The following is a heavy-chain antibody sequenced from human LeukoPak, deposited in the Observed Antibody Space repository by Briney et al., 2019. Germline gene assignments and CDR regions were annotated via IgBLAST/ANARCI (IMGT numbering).Heavy chain of an antibody. D-gene: IGHD4-17*01. V-gene: IGHV1-46*01. CDR3: ARDRSGTVPYFDY. CDR1: RYTFTSYY. Sequence: VASPKVSCEPSRYTFTSYYMHWVPQTPGRGVGRMGIINPSDGSTIYAQKYQRRVTMTRDTTTSTAYMELSSLRSEDTAVYYCARDRSGTVPYFDYWGQGTLVTDSS. CDR2: INPSDGST. J-gene: IGHJ4*02.